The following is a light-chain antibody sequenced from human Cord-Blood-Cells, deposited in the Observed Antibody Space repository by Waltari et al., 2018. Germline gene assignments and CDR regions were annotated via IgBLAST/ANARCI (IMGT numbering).Light chain of an antibody. CDR2: DVS. CDR3: CSYAGSYTVV. V-gene: IGLV2-11*01. Sequence: LTQPRSVSGSPGQSVTISCTGTSSDVGGYNYVSWYQQHPGKAPKLMIYDVSKRPSGVPDRFSGSKSGNTASLTISGLQAEDEADYYCCSYAGSYTVVFGGGTK. J-gene: IGLJ2*01. CDR1: SSDVGGYNY.